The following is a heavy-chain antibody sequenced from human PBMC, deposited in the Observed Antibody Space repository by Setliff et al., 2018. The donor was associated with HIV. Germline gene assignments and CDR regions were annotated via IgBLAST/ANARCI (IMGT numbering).Heavy chain of an antibody. V-gene: IGHV4-59*01. Sequence: PSETLSLTCTVYGGSFSGYYWSWIRQPPGKGLEWIGYIYYSGSTDYNPSLMSRVTISLDTPKNQFSLKLNSVIAADTAVYYCARNRVPSSLWGQGTLVTVSS. CDR2: IYYSGST. CDR1: GGSFSGYY. D-gene: IGHD3-10*01. J-gene: IGHJ4*02. CDR3: ARNRVPSSL.